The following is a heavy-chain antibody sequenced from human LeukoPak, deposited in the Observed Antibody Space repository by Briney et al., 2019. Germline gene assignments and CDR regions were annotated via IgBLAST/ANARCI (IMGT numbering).Heavy chain of an antibody. CDR3: AGGNYARFDY. CDR2: ISSSGSTI. CDR1: GFTSSSYE. J-gene: IGHJ4*02. Sequence: GGSLRLSCAASGFTSSSYEVNWVRQAPGKGLEWVSYISSSGSTIYYEDSVKGRFTITRDNAKNSLYLQMNSLRAEDTAVYYCAGGNYARFDYWGQGTLVTVSS. V-gene: IGHV3-48*03. D-gene: IGHD1-7*01.